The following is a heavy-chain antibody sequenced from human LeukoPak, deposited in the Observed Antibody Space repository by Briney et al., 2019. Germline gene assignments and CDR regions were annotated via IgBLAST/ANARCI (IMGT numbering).Heavy chain of an antibody. Sequence: GGSLRLSCAASGFTFDDYDINWVRHAPGKGLEWLCGINWSGDSTDYVDSVKGRFIISRDNAKNSLFLQMNSLRTEDTALYYCARKGHYSLDVWGKGTTVTVS. J-gene: IGHJ6*03. CDR3: ARKGHYSLDV. V-gene: IGHV3-20*04. CDR1: GFTFDDYD. CDR2: INWSGDST.